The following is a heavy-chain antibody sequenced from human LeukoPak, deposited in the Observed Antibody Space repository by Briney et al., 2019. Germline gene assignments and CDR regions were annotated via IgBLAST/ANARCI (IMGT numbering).Heavy chain of an antibody. V-gene: IGHV4-59*01. D-gene: IGHD1-26*01. Sequence: SETLSLTCTVSDGSISNYFWSWIRQPPGKGLEWIAYVHYSEPTNYNPSLRSRVTISLVTSKNQFSLKLRSVTAADTAVYYCARDRRRDLLHAFDIWGQGTMITISS. J-gene: IGHJ3*02. CDR3: ARDRRRDLLHAFDI. CDR1: DGSISNYF. CDR2: VHYSEPT.